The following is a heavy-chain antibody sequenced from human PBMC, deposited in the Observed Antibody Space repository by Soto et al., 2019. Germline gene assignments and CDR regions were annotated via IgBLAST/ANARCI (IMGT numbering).Heavy chain of an antibody. V-gene: IGHV1-8*01. CDR3: AIARASVRYYLLEC. J-gene: IGHJ4*02. CDR1: GNTFTSYD. D-gene: IGHD3-22*01. CDR2: INPNSGNI. Sequence: ASVKVSCKASGNTFTSYDINWVRQATGHGLEWMGWINPNSGNIGYAQKFQGRVTMTRDTAIRTAYMEVSRLRSDDTAVYYCAIARASVRYYLLECLGQGTVVIVSS.